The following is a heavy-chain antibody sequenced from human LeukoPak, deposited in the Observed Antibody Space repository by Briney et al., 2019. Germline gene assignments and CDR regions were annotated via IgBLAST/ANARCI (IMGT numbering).Heavy chain of an antibody. J-gene: IGHJ6*03. D-gene: IGHD1-26*01. CDR2: ISYDGSNK. CDR3: AKVQWEQSYYYMDV. CDR1: GFTFSSYG. Sequence: GGSLRLSCAASGFTFSSYGMHWVRQAPGKGLEWVAVISYDGSNKYYADSVKGRFTISRDNSKNTLYLQMNSLRAEDTAVYYCAKVQWEQSYYYMDVWGKGTTVTVSS. V-gene: IGHV3-30*18.